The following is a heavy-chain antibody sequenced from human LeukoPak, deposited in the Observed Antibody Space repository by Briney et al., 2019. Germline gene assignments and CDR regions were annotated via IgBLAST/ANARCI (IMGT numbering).Heavy chain of an antibody. CDR1: GFTFSNYG. J-gene: IGHJ4*02. CDR2: ISHDGSNN. V-gene: IGHV3-30*18. Sequence: GRSLRLSCAASGFTFSNYGMHWVRQAPGKGLEWVVVISHDGSNNNYADSVKGRFTISRDNSKNTLYLQMNSLRPEDTAVCYCAKVRVGTAHFDYWGQGTLVTVSS. CDR3: AKVRVGTAHFDY. D-gene: IGHD2-15*01.